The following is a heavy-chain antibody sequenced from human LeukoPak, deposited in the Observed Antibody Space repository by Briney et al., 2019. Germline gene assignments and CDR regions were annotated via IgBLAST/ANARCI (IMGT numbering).Heavy chain of an antibody. J-gene: IGHJ4*02. CDR3: ARDLGSTSGIDY. V-gene: IGHV3-23*01. CDR1: GFTFSSYA. Sequence: GGSLRLSCAASGFTFSSYAMSWVRQAPGKGLEWVSAISGSGGSTYYADSVKGRFTISRDNAKNSLYLQMNSLRAEDTAVYYCARDLGSTSGIDYWGQGTLVTVSS. CDR2: ISGSGGST. D-gene: IGHD2-2*01.